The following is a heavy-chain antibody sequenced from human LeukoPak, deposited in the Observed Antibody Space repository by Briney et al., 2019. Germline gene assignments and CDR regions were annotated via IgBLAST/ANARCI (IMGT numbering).Heavy chain of an antibody. V-gene: IGHV4-59*01. CDR2: IYYSGST. D-gene: IGHD6-19*01. J-gene: IGHJ4*02. CDR1: GGSISSYY. CDR3: ARDNRPYSSGWYWGY. Sequence: SETLSLTRTVSGGSISSYYWIWIRQPPGKGLEWIGYIYYSGSTNYNPSLKSRVTISVDTSKNQFSLNLSSVTAADTAVYYCARDNRPYSSGWYWGYWGQGTLVTVSS.